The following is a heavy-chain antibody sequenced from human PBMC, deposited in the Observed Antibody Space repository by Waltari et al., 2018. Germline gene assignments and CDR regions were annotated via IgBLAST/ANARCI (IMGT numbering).Heavy chain of an antibody. CDR2: FHHGGTT. D-gene: IGHD3-3*01. V-gene: IGHV4-4*02. Sequence: QVHLEESGPGLVETSGTLSLTCTVSGGFLSSNWWSWVRQPPTKGLEWIGEFHHGGTTYYNTSLQSRVTISMDNSRNQVSLRLYSVAAADTATYYCASHGSESGQRGFDNWGQGILVTVSS. CDR3: ASHGSESGQRGFDN. J-gene: IGHJ4*02. CDR1: GGFLSSNW.